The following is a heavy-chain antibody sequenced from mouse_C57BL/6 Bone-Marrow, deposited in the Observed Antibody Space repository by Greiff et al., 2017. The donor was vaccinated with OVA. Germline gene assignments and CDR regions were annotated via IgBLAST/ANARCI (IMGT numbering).Heavy chain of an antibody. CDR1: GYTFTSYG. CDR2: IYPRSGNT. D-gene: IGHD4-1*01. V-gene: IGHV1-81*01. Sequence: VKLQESGAELARPGASVKLSCKASGYTFTSYGISWVKQRTGQGLEWIGEIYPRSGNTYYNEKFKGKATLTADKSSSTAYMELRSLTSEDSAVYFCARGRLTGIEAWFAYWGQGTLVTVSA. CDR3: ARGRLTGIEAWFAY. J-gene: IGHJ3*01.